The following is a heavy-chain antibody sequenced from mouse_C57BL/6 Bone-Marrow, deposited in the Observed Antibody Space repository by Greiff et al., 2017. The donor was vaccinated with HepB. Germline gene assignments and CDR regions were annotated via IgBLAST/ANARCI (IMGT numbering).Heavy chain of an antibody. D-gene: IGHD2-5*01. Sequence: QVQLKESGPGLVQPSQSLSITCTVSGFSLTSYGVHWVRQSPGKGLEWLGVIWRGGSTDYNAAFMSRLSITKDNSKSQVFFKMNSLQADDTAIYYCAIYSNYDGYAMDYWGQGTSVTVSS. V-gene: IGHV2-5*01. CDR1: GFSLTSYG. CDR3: AIYSNYDGYAMDY. J-gene: IGHJ4*01. CDR2: IWRGGST.